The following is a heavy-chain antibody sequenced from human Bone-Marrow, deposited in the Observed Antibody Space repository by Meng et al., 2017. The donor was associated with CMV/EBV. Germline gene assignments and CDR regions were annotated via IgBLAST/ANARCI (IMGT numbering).Heavy chain of an antibody. CDR2: IYSGGST. CDR1: GFTFRNYW. CDR3: ARDHPHYVWTFDI. V-gene: IGHV3-53*01. D-gene: IGHD3-16*01. Sequence: GESLKISCAVSGFTFRNYWMSWVRQAPGKGLEWVSVIYSGGSTYYADSVKGRFTISRDNSKNTLYLQMNSLRAEDTAVYYCARDHPHYVWTFDIWGQGTMVTVSS. J-gene: IGHJ3*02.